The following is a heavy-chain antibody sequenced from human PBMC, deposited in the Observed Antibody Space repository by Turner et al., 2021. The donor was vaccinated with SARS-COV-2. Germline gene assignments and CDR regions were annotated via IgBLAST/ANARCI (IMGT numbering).Heavy chain of an antibody. J-gene: IGHJ3*02. V-gene: IGHV3-72*01. D-gene: IGHD3-22*01. CDR3: ARVLDYFDSNGYSVDAFDI. CDR2: IRNKPNSYST. Sequence: EVQLVESGGGLVQPGGSLRLSCAASGFSFTHHFMEWVRQAPGKGLEWVGRIRNKPNSYSTNYGASVKGRFTISRDDSTNSLFLQMNSLETEDTAVYYCARVLDYFDSNGYSVDAFDIWGQGTMVTVSS. CDR1: GFSFTHHF.